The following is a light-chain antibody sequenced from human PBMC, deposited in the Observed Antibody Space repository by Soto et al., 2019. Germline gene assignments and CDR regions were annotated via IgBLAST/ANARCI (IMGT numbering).Light chain of an antibody. V-gene: IGLV2-14*01. Sequence: QSALTQPASVSGSPGQSITISCTGTSSDVGAYIYVSWYQHHPGKAPKVMIYEVTNRPSGVSDRFPGSKSGNTASLTISGLQAEDEADYYCCSYTSSRTYVFGTGTKVTV. CDR1: SSDVGAYIY. CDR2: EVT. CDR3: CSYTSSRTYV. J-gene: IGLJ1*01.